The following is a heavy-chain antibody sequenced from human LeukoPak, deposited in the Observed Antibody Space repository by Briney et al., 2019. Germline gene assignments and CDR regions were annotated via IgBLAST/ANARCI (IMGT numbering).Heavy chain of an antibody. CDR3: ARSYAHDY. CDR1: GGTVSSGRYY. Sequence: SETLSLTCTVSGGTVSSGRYYWSWIRQPPGKGLEWIGEINHSGSTNYNPSLKSRVTISVDTSKNQFSLKLSSVTAADTAVYYCARSYAHDYWGQGTLVTVSS. V-gene: IGHV4-61*01. CDR2: INHSGST. D-gene: IGHD2-2*01. J-gene: IGHJ4*02.